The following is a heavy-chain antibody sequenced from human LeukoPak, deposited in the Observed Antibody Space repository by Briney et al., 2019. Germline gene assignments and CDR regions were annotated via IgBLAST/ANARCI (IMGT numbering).Heavy chain of an antibody. CDR3: ARDLVWFGEGDWFDP. D-gene: IGHD3-10*01. J-gene: IGHJ5*02. V-gene: IGHV4-4*07. Sequence: SETLFLTCTVSGGSISSYYWSWIRQPAGKGLEWIGRIYTSGSTNYNPSLKSRVTMSVDTSKNQFSLKLSSVTAADTAVYYCARDLVWFGEGDWFDPWGQGTLVTVSS. CDR1: GGSISSYY. CDR2: IYTSGST.